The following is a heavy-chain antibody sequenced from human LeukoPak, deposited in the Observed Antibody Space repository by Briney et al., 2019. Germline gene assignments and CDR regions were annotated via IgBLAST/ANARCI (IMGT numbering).Heavy chain of an antibody. Sequence: SQTLSLTCAVSGASISSGVHSWSWIRQPPGKGLEWIGYIYHTGSIDNNPSLRSRLTISVDTSKNQFSLKLSSVTAADTAVYYCARGPYCTNTNCHTAFDYWGQGALVTVSS. J-gene: IGHJ4*02. CDR1: GASISSGVHS. D-gene: IGHD2-2*02. CDR2: IYHTGSI. CDR3: ARGPYCTNTNCHTAFDY. V-gene: IGHV4-30-2*01.